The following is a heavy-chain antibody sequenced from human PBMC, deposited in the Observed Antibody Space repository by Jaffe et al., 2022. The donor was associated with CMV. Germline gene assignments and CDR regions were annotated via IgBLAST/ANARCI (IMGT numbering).Heavy chain of an antibody. V-gene: IGHV1-3*01. Sequence: QVQLVQSGAEVKKPGASVKVSCKASGYTFTSYAMHWVRQAPGQRLEWMGWINAGNGNTKYSQKFQGRVTITRDTSASTAYMELSSLRSEDTAVYYCARGVLLWFGEFDPWGQGTLVTVSS. CDR1: GYTFTSYA. CDR3: ARGVLLWFGEFDP. CDR2: INAGNGNT. J-gene: IGHJ5*02. D-gene: IGHD3-10*01.